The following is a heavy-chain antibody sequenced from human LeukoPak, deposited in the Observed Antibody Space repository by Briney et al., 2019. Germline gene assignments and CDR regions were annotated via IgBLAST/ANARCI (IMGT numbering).Heavy chain of an antibody. Sequence: ASVKASCKASGYSFSSHDINWVRQATGQGLEWMGWMNPKSGNTDHAQKFQGRVTMSRNTSISVAYLELNSLKTEDTAVYYCTTGTYQLPENWFDPWGQGTLVTVSS. CDR2: MNPKSGNT. D-gene: IGHD2-2*01. V-gene: IGHV1-8*01. CDR3: TTGTYQLPENWFDP. J-gene: IGHJ5*02. CDR1: GYSFSSHD.